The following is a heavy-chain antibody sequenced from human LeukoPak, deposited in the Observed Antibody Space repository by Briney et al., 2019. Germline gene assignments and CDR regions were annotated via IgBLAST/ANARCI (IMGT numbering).Heavy chain of an antibody. V-gene: IGHV3-7*01. D-gene: IGHD2-2*01. CDR1: GFTFSSCW. CDR2: IKQDGSEK. CDR3: ARGCSSTSCSGWFDP. J-gene: IGHJ5*02. Sequence: GGSLRLSCAASGFTFSSCWMSWVRQAPGKGLEWVANIKQDGSEKYYVDSVKGRFTISRDNAKNSLYLQMNSLRAEDTAVYYCARGCSSTSCSGWFDPWGQGTLVTVSS.